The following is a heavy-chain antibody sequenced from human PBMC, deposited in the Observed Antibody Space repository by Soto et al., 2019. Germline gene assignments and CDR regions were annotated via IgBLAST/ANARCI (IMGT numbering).Heavy chain of an antibody. D-gene: IGHD3-16*01. CDR2: IRSRSGTT. J-gene: IGHJ4*02. Sequence: GGSLRLSCAASGFSFSNAWMNWVRQAPGKGLEWVGRIRSRSGTTDYAAPVKGRFTISRDDSKYTLYLQMNSLKVEDTAVYFCTTLGNVHDVDHWGQGTLVTVSS. V-gene: IGHV3-15*07. CDR3: TTLGNVHDVDH. CDR1: GFSFSNAW.